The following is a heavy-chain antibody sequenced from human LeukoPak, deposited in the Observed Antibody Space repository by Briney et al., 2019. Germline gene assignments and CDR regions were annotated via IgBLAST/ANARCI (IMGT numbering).Heavy chain of an antibody. CDR1: GFTFSSYS. V-gene: IGHV3-48*01. J-gene: IGHJ4*02. CDR2: ISSSSSTI. Sequence: GGSLRLSCAASGFTFSSYSMNWVRQAPGKGLEWVSYISSSSSTIYYADSVKGRFTISRDNAKNSLYLQMNSLRAEDTAVYYCARYHGITIFGVVTPTDYWGQGTLVTVSS. CDR3: ARYHGITIFGVVTPTDY. D-gene: IGHD3-3*01.